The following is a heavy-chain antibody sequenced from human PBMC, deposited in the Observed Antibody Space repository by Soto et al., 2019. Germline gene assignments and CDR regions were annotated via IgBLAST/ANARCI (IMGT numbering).Heavy chain of an antibody. Sequence: QVQLVESGGGVVQPGRSLRLSCAASGFTFSSYGMHWVRQAPGKGLEWVAVIWYDGSNKYYADSVKGRFTISRDNSKNTLYLQMNSLRAEDTAVYYCARVVFSSSRGGTTGMDVWGQGTTVTVSS. CDR2: IWYDGSNK. CDR3: ARVVFSSSRGGTTGMDV. D-gene: IGHD6-13*01. J-gene: IGHJ6*02. CDR1: GFTFSSYG. V-gene: IGHV3-33*01.